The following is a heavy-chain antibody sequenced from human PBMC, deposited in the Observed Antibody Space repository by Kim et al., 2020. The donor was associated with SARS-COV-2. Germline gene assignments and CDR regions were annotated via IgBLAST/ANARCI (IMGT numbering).Heavy chain of an antibody. J-gene: IGHJ4*02. V-gene: IGHV3-74*03. CDR2: INRDGSRA. CDR1: GFTLSTYW. D-gene: IGHD5-12*01. CDR3: ARDRGKQDDY. Sequence: GGSLRLSCAAPGFTLSTYWMHWVRQAPGKGLMWVSHINRDGSRAAYADSVRVRFTVSRDNAKNTLYLQMDSLRAEDTAVYYCARDRGKQDDYWGQGTLVT.